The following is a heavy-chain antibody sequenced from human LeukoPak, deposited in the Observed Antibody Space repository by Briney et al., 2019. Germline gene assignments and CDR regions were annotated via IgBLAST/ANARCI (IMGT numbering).Heavy chain of an antibody. Sequence: ASVKVSCKASGYTFTSYGISWVRQAPGQGLEWMGWISAYNGNTNYAQKLQGRVAMTTDTSTSTAYMELRSLRSDDTAVYYCASRTGYSSGWYHNDWGQGTLVTVSS. V-gene: IGHV1-18*01. D-gene: IGHD6-19*01. CDR1: GYTFTSYG. CDR3: ASRTGYSSGWYHND. CDR2: ISAYNGNT. J-gene: IGHJ4*02.